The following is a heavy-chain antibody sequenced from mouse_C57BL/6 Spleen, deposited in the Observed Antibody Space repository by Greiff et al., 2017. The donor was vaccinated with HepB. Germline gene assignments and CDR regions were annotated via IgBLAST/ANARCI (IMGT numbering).Heavy chain of an antibody. J-gene: IGHJ1*03. CDR1: GFTFSSYA. CDR3: TRDSPDYYGSSYWYFDV. CDR2: ISSGGDYI. D-gene: IGHD1-1*01. V-gene: IGHV5-9-1*02. Sequence: EVQGVESGEGLVKPGGSLKLSCAASGFTFSSYAMSWVRQTPEKRLEWVAYISSGGDYIYYADTVKGRFTISRDNARNTLYLQMSSLKSEDTAMYYCTRDSPDYYGSSYWYFDVWGTGTTVTVSS.